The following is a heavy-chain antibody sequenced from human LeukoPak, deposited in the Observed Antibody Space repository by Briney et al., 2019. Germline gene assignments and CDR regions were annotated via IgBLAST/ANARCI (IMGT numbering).Heavy chain of an antibody. Sequence: PRRSLRLSCAASAFTFSSYGMHWVRHAPGKGLEWVAVISYDGSNKYYADSVKGRFTISRDNSKNTLYLQMNSLRAEDTAVYYCAKDRAPAYCSGGNCQHYFDYWGQGTLVTVSS. CDR2: ISYDGSNK. V-gene: IGHV3-30*18. J-gene: IGHJ4*02. CDR3: AKDRAPAYCSGGNCQHYFDY. D-gene: IGHD2-15*01. CDR1: AFTFSSYG.